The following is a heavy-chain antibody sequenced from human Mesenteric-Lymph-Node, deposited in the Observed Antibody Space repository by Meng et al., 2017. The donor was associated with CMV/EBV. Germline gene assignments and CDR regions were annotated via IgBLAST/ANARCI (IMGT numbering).Heavy chain of an antibody. CDR2: IYPGDSDT. CDR3: ARGAILGSTKSYVDS. J-gene: IGHJ4*02. D-gene: IGHD1-26*01. V-gene: IGHV5-51*01. CDR1: GYSFTSYW. Sequence: GESLKISCKGSGYSFTSYWIGWVRQMPGKGLEWMGIIYPGDSDTRYSPSFQGQVTISADKSISTAYLQWSSLKASDTAMYFCARGAILGSTKSYVDSWGQGTLVTVSS.